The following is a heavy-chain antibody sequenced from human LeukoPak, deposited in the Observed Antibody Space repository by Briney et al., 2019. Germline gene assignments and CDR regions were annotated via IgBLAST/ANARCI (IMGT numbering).Heavy chain of an antibody. CDR3: ARGHQYYYDSSDAFGI. Sequence: ASVKVSCKASGYTFSSYGISWVRQAPGQGLEWMGWISVYNGNTNYAQKLQGRVTMTTDTSTSTAYMDLRSLRSDDTAVYYCARGHQYYYDSSDAFGIWGQGTMVTVSS. V-gene: IGHV1-18*01. J-gene: IGHJ3*02. CDR1: GYTFSSYG. CDR2: ISVYNGNT. D-gene: IGHD3-22*01.